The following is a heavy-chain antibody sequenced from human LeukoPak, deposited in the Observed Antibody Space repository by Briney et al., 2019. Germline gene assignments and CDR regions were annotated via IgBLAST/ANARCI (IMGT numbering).Heavy chain of an antibody. J-gene: IGHJ4*02. CDR3: ARGGGGYCSGGSCFDFDY. V-gene: IGHV4-34*01. CDR1: GVSFSGYY. Sequence: SETLSLTCAGYGVSFSGYYWSWLRQPPGKGLEWLGEINHSGSTNYNPSLKSRVPISVDTSKNQFSLKLSSVTAADTAVYYCARGGGGYCSGGSCFDFDYWGQGTLVTVSS. CDR2: INHSGST. D-gene: IGHD2-15*01.